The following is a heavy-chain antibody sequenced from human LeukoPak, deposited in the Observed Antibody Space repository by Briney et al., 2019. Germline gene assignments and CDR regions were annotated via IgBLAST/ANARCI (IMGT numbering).Heavy chain of an antibody. CDR1: GFTFNDYY. V-gene: IGHV3-11*06. J-gene: IGHJ4*02. Sequence: PGGSLRLSCAASGFTFNDYYMSWIRQAPGKGLEWLSYINIGGTNTHYADSVKGRYTISRDNAKNTLYLQMNSLRAEDTAVYYCARDGDWVGGTIDYWGQGTLVTVSS. CDR2: INIGGTNT. D-gene: IGHD1-26*01. CDR3: ARDGDWVGGTIDY.